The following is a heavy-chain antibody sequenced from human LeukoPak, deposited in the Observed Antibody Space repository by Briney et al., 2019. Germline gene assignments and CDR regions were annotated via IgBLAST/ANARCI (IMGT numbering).Heavy chain of an antibody. CDR3: AKSPPRHDYGGNTPTNY. J-gene: IGHJ4*02. Sequence: GGSLRLSCAASGFTFSSYGMHWVRQAPGKGLEWVSAISGSGGSTYYADSVKGRFTISRDNSKNTLYLQMNSLRAEDTAVYYCAKSPPRHDYGGNTPTNYWGQGTLVTVSS. D-gene: IGHD4-23*01. V-gene: IGHV3-23*01. CDR1: GFTFSSYG. CDR2: ISGSGGST.